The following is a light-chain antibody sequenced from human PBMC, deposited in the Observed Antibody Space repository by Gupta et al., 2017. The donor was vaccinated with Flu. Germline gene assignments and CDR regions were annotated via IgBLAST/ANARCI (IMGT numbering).Light chain of an antibody. V-gene: IGLV2-14*01. J-gene: IGLJ2*01. CDR2: EVS. CDR3: SSYTSSSTL. Sequence: QSALPQPASVSGSPGQSITISCPGTSSDVGGYNYVSWYQQHPGKAPKLMIYEVSNRPSGVSNRFSGSKSGNTASLTISGLQAEDEADYYCSSYTSSSTLFGGGTKLTVL. CDR1: SSDVGGYNY.